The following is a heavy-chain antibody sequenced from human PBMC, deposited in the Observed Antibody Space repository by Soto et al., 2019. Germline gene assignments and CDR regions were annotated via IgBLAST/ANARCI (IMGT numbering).Heavy chain of an antibody. D-gene: IGHD4-17*01. V-gene: IGHV3-30*09. CDR3: ARDVSDYVLDV. CDR2: ISYDGRHI. J-gene: IGHJ6*02. CDR1: GFIFSNYA. Sequence: QLHLVESGGGVVQPGNSLRLSCTASGFIFSNYAMHWVRQAPGKGLEWVALISYDGRHIYYADSVKGRFAISRDNSKNTLDLVMNSLRREDTAMYYCARDVSDYVLDVWGQWTTVNVSS.